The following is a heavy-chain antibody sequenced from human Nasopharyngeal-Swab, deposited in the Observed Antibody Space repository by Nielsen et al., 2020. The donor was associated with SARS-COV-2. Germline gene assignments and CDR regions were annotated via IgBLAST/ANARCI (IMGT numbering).Heavy chain of an antibody. CDR3: ARSGELRFLEWLNTRPDY. CDR2: ISSSSSYI. V-gene: IGHV3-21*01. D-gene: IGHD3-3*01. CDR1: GFTFSSYS. Sequence: GGSLSLSCAASGFTFSSYSMNWVRQAPGKGLEWVSSISSSSSYIYYADSVKGRFTISRDNAKNSLYLQMNSLRAEDTAVYYCARSGELRFLEWLNTRPDYWGQGTLVTVSS. J-gene: IGHJ4*02.